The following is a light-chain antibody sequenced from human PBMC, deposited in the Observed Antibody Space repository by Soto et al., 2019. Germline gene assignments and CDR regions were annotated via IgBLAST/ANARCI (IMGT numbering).Light chain of an antibody. CDR1: QSVSSSY. V-gene: IGKV3-20*01. CDR2: GAS. CDR3: QQYGNSPIT. J-gene: IGKJ5*01. Sequence: EIVLTQSPGTLSLSPGERATLSCRASQSVSSSYLAWYQQKPAQAPRLLISGASSRTTGIPDRFSGSGSGTDFTLTISRLEPEDFAIYYCQQYGNSPITFGQGTRLEIK.